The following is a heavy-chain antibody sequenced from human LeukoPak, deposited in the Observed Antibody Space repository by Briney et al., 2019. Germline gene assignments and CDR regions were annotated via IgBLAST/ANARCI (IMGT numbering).Heavy chain of an antibody. CDR3: ARDSPGVAATFDY. J-gene: IGHJ4*02. CDR1: GASITTTLYY. Sequence: SETLSLTCTVSGASITTTLYYWVWARQSPGKGLEWIGSFYYGGITYYHPSLKSRVTVSVDTSRSQFSLKLISVTAADTAVYYCARDSPGVAATFDYWGQGTLVTVSS. V-gene: IGHV4-39*07. D-gene: IGHD6-13*01. CDR2: FYYGGIT.